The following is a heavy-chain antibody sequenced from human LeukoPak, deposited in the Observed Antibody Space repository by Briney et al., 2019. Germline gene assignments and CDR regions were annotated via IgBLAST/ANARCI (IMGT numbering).Heavy chain of an antibody. CDR3: ARIIAAAGRDSRDTPNWFDP. Sequence: GASVKVSCKASGYTFTSYYMHWVRQAPGQGLEWMGIINPSGGSTSYAQKFQGRVTMTRDTSTSTVYMELSSLRSEDTAVYYCARIIAAAGRDSRDTPNWFDPWGQGTLVTVSS. CDR2: INPSGGST. J-gene: IGHJ5*02. D-gene: IGHD6-13*01. CDR1: GYTFTSYY. V-gene: IGHV1-46*01.